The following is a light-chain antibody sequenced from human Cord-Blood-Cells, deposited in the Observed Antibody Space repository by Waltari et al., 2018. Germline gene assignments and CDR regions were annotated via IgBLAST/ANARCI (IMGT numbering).Light chain of an antibody. Sequence: DIVMTQSPDSLAVSLGERATINCKSSQSVLYSSNNKNYLAWYQQKPGQPPKLLIYWAATRESGVPDGCSGSGSGTDFTLTISSLQAEDVAVYYCQQYYSTPLYTFGQGTKLEIK. CDR2: WAA. CDR1: QSVLYSSNNKNY. J-gene: IGKJ2*01. V-gene: IGKV4-1*01. CDR3: QQYYSTPLYT.